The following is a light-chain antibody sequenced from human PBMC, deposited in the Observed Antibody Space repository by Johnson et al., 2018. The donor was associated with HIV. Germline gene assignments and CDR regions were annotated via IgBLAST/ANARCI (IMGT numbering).Light chain of an antibody. CDR3: GTWDSSLSAGGYV. CDR2: YNN. V-gene: IGLV1-51*01. J-gene: IGLJ1*01. Sequence: QSVLTQPPSVSAAPGQKVTISCSGSSSNIGRNYVSWYQQLPGTAPKLLIFYNNRRPSGTPDRFSGSKSGTSATLAITGLQTGDEADYYCGTWDSSLSAGGYVFGTGTKVTVL. CDR1: SSNIGRNY.